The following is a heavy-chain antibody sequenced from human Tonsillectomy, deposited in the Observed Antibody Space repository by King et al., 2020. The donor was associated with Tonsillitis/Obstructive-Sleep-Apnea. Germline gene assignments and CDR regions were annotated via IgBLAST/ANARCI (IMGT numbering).Heavy chain of an antibody. D-gene: IGHD3-3*01. V-gene: IGHV3-23*04. CDR2: ISGSGGST. CDR1: GFTFSSYA. Sequence: VQLVESGGGLVQPGGSLRLSCAASGFTFSSYAMSWVRQAPGKGLEWVSAISGSGGSTYYADSVEGRFTISRDNSKNTLYLQMNSLRAEDTAVYYCAKEVLETIFGVVPTPYFDYWGQGTLVTVSS. CDR3: AKEVLETIFGVVPTPYFDY. J-gene: IGHJ4*02.